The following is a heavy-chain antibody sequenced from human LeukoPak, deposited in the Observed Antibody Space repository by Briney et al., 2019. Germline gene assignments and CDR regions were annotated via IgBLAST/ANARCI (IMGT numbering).Heavy chain of an antibody. Sequence: SETLSLTCAVYGGSFSGYYWSWIRQPPGKGLEWIGEINHSGSTNYNPSLKSRVTISVDTSKNQFSLKLSSVTAADTAVYYCARDPGDFWSGYYARRGTSWFDPWGQGTLVTDSS. CDR3: ARDPGDFWSGYYARRGTSWFDP. V-gene: IGHV4-34*01. CDR2: INHSGST. J-gene: IGHJ5*02. D-gene: IGHD3-3*01. CDR1: GGSFSGYY.